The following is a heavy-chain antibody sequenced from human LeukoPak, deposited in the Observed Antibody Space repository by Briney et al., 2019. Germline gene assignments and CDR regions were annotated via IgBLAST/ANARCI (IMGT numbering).Heavy chain of an antibody. CDR2: IYTSGST. CDR3: ACTSRTGRYSSSWYGYFQH. V-gene: IGHV4-61*02. D-gene: IGHD6-13*01. J-gene: IGHJ1*01. CDR1: GGSISSGSYY. Sequence: PSETLSLTCTVSGGSISSGSYYWSWIRQPAGKGLEWIGRIYTSGSTNYNPSLKSRVTISVDTSKNQFSLKLSSVTAADTAVYYCACTSRTGRYSSSWYGYFQHWGQGTLVTVSS.